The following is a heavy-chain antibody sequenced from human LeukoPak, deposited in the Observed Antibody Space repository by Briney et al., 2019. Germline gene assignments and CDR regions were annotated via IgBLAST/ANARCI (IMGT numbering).Heavy chain of an antibody. D-gene: IGHD6-6*01. CDR2: ISSSGSTI. V-gene: IGHV3-48*04. Sequence: GGSPRLSCAASGFTFSSYSMNWVRQAPGKGLEWVSYISSSGSTIYYADSVKGRFTISRDIAKNSLYLQMNSLRAEDTAVYYCARGRARYDAFDIWGQGTMVTVSS. J-gene: IGHJ3*02. CDR1: GFTFSSYS. CDR3: ARGRARYDAFDI.